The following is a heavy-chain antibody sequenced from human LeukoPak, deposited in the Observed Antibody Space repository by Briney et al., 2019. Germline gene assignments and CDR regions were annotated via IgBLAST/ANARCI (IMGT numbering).Heavy chain of an antibody. CDR1: GFTFSDYY. J-gene: IGHJ4*02. Sequence: PGGSLRLSCAPSGFTFSDYYMTWIRQAPGKGLEWVSYISSSGSTIYYADSVKGRFTISRDNAKNSLYLQMNSLRAEDTAVYYCARDRSVGATPFDYWGQGTLVTVSS. CDR2: ISSSGSTI. CDR3: ARDRSVGATPFDY. D-gene: IGHD1-26*01. V-gene: IGHV3-11*04.